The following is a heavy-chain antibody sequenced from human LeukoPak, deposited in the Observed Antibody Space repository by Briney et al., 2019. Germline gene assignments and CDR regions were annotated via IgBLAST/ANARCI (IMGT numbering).Heavy chain of an antibody. CDR3: AKAITMVRGVIITHDAFDI. J-gene: IGHJ3*02. CDR1: GFTFSSYA. D-gene: IGHD3-10*01. CDR2: ISGSGGST. V-gene: IGHV3-23*01. Sequence: SGGSLRLSCAASGFTFSSYAMSWVRQAPGKGLEWVSAISGSGGSTYYADSVKGRFTISRDNSKNTLYLQMNSLRAEDTAVYYCAKAITMVRGVIITHDAFDIWGQGTMVTVSS.